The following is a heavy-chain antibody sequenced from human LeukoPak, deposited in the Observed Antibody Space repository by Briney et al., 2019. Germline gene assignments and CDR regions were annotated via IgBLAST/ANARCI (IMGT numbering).Heavy chain of an antibody. CDR3: VRGHYYAQEAFDI. V-gene: IGHV3-11*01. CDR1: GFTFSLYY. CDR2: ISSGSVTI. D-gene: IGHD3-16*01. J-gene: IGHJ3*02. Sequence: GGSLRLSCSASGFTFSLYYMSWVRQAPGKGLQWLSYISSGSVTIYYADSLKGRFTISRDNAKNSLYLEMNSLGDEDTALYYCVRGHYYAQEAFDIWGQGTMVTVSS.